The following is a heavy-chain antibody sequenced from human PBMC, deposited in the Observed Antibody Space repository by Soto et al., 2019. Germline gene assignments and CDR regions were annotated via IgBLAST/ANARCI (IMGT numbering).Heavy chain of an antibody. V-gene: IGHV1-69*12. CDR1: GGTFSTYA. CDR3: ASQADSSDQNDFDP. Sequence: QVQLVQSGAEVKKPGSSVKVSCKASGGTFSTYAISWVRQAPGQGLEWMGGIIPIFGTANYAQNFQGRVTVTADESASTAYGELSSLTPAGTAGAYCASQADSSDQNDFDPWGQGTLVTVSS. CDR2: IIPIFGTA. J-gene: IGHJ5*02. D-gene: IGHD4-17*01.